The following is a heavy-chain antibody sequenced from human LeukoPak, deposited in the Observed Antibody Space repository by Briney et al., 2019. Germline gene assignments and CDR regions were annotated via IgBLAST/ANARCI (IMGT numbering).Heavy chain of an antibody. V-gene: IGHV1-8*01. J-gene: IGHJ4*02. D-gene: IGHD2-2*01. CDR1: GYTFTSYD. CDR2: MNPNSDNT. Sequence: GASVKVSCKASGYTFTSYDINRVRQATGQGLEWMGWMNPNSDNTGYAQRFQGRVTMTRNTSISTAYMELSSLRSEDTAVYYCVRKSSRFDYWGQGILVTVSA. CDR3: VRKSSRFDY.